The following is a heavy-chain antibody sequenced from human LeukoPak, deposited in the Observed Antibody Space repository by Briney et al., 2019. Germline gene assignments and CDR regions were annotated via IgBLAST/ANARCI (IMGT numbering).Heavy chain of an antibody. J-gene: IGHJ3*01. CDR2: FSYSRST. V-gene: IGHV4-39*01. Sequence: PSETLSLTCTVSGDSITTTSHYWGWIRQPPGKGLEWIGSFSYSRSTYDNPSLKSRVTISVDRSKNQFSLRLSSVTAADTAVYYCARHPGIAVAGDAFDFWGPGKVVTVSS. CDR3: ARHPGIAVAGDAFDF. D-gene: IGHD6-19*01. CDR1: GDSITTTSHY.